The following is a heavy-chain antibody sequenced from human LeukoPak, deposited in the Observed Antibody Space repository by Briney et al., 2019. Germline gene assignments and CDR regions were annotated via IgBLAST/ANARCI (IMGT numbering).Heavy chain of an antibody. D-gene: IGHD6-13*01. J-gene: IGHJ4*02. Sequence: GGSLRLSCAASGFTFSSYWMNWVRQAPGKGLVWVSRIASDGSSTTYADSVKGRFSISRDNAKNTLYLQMNSLRVEDTAVYYCARRIAAAAAPYYFDYWGQGTLVTVSS. CDR3: ARRIAAAAAPYYFDY. CDR2: IASDGSST. V-gene: IGHV3-74*01. CDR1: GFTFSSYW.